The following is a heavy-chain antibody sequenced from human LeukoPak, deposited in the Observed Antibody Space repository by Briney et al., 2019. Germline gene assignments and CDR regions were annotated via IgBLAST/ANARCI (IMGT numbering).Heavy chain of an antibody. J-gene: IGHJ6*03. V-gene: IGHV4-59*08. CDR2: VFYSENS. CDR3: ARHMYGAYYYRGV. CDR1: GGSLNIYH. Sequence: PSETLSLTCSVCGGSLNIYHWRCLRQPPGKGLDWLGYVFYSENSNYNPSLKSRVTISIDTSKNQFSLNLSSMTAADTAVYYCARHMYGAYYYRGVWGKGTTVTVSS. D-gene: IGHD4-17*01.